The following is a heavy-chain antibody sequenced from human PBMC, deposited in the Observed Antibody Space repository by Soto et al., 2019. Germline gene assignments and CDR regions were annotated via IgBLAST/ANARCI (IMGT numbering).Heavy chain of an antibody. D-gene: IGHD2-2*02. CDR3: ARHYSSVPAAILPHDAFDI. CDR1: GGSISSGGYY. Sequence: SETLSLTCTVSGGSISSGGYYWSWIRQHPGKGLEWIGYIYYSGSTYYNPSLKSRVTISVDTSKNQFSLKLSSVTAADTAVYYCARHYSSVPAAILPHDAFDIWGQGTMVTVSS. CDR2: IYYSGST. V-gene: IGHV4-31*02. J-gene: IGHJ3*02.